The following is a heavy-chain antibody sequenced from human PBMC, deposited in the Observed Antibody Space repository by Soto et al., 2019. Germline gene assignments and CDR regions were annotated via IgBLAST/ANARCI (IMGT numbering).Heavy chain of an antibody. Sequence: SVKVSCMASGGTFCSYAISWVRQAPGQGLEWMGGIIPIFGTANYAQKFQGRVTITADESTSTAYMELSSLRSEDTAVYYCARDSGDGYKIIPWFDPWGQGTLVNVAS. J-gene: IGHJ5*02. V-gene: IGHV1-69*13. CDR2: IIPIFGTA. D-gene: IGHD3-10*01. CDR3: ARDSGDGYKIIPWFDP. CDR1: GGTFCSYA.